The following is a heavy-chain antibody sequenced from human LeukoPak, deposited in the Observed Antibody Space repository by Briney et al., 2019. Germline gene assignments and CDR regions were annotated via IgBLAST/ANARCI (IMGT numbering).Heavy chain of an antibody. Sequence: GGSLRLSCAGSGLTFSSYTMSWVRQAPGKGLEWVSGISDSGVSTYYADSVKGRFTISRDNSKSTLYLQMSSLRAEDTAVYYCVKDGWYNWGQGTLVTVSS. CDR1: GLTFSSYT. CDR2: ISDSGVST. V-gene: IGHV3-23*01. D-gene: IGHD6-19*01. CDR3: VKDGWYN. J-gene: IGHJ4*02.